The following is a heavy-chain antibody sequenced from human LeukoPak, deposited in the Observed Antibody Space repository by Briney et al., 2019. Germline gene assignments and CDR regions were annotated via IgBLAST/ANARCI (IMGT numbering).Heavy chain of an antibody. CDR2: ISGSGDGGSGGIT. CDR3: AKVPPILYYDDQDFDY. V-gene: IGHV3-23*01. J-gene: IGHJ4*02. D-gene: IGHD3-16*01. Sequence: GGSLRLSCAASGFTFSTYAMSWVPQAPGRGLEWVSAISGSGDGGSGGITYYADSVKGRFTISRDNSKNTLYLQMNSLRAEDTAVYYCAKVPPILYYDDQDFDYWGQGTLITVSS. CDR1: GFTFSTYA.